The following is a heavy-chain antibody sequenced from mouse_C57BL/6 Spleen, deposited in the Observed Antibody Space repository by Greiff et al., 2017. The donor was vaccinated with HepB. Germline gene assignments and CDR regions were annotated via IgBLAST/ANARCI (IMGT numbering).Heavy chain of an antibody. CDR3: ARIYYGSSCSRFAY. D-gene: IGHD1-1*01. Sequence: VQVVESGAELARPGASVKLSCKASGYTFTSYGISWVKQRTGQGLEWIGEIYPRSGNTYYNEKFKGKATLTADKSSSTAYMELRSLTSEDSAVYCCARIYYGSSCSRFAYWGQGTLVTVSA. CDR1: GYTFTSYG. V-gene: IGHV1-81*01. CDR2: IYPRSGNT. J-gene: IGHJ3*01.